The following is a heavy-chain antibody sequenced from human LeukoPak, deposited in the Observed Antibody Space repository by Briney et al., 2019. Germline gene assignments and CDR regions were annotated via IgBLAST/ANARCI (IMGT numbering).Heavy chain of an antibody. CDR1: GFTFSSYS. D-gene: IGHD2-15*01. V-gene: IGHV3-48*01. J-gene: IGHJ4*02. Sequence: GGSLRLSCAASGFTFSSYSMNWVRQAPGKGLEWLSYISSSSSTIYYADSVKGRFTTSRDNAKNSLYLQMNSLRAEDTAVYYCARGDCSGGSCYLSLTTIDYWGQGTLVTVSS. CDR3: ARGDCSGGSCYLSLTTIDY. CDR2: ISSSSSTI.